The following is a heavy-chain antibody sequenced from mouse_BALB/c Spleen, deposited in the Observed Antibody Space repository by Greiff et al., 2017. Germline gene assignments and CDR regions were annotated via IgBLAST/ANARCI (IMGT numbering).Heavy chain of an antibody. Sequence: EVQVVESGGGLVKPGGSLKLSCAASGFTFSSYAMSWVRQTPEKRLEWVASISSGGSTYYPDSVKGRFTISRDNARNILYLQMSSLRSEDTAMYYCARGGNLAWFAYWGQGTLVTVSA. CDR3: ARGGNLAWFAY. J-gene: IGHJ3*01. CDR1: GFTFSSYA. V-gene: IGHV5-6-5*01. D-gene: IGHD2-1*01. CDR2: ISSGGST.